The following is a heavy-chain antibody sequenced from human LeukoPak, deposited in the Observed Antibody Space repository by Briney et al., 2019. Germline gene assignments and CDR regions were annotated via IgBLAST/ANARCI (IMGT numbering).Heavy chain of an antibody. V-gene: IGHV3-23*01. D-gene: IGHD2-2*01. Sequence: PGGSLRLSCAASGFTFSSCAMSWVRQAPGKGLEWVSAISGSGGSTYYADSVKGRFTISRDNSKNTLYLQMNSLRAEDTAVYYCASLMGYCSSTSCQNFDYWGQGTLVTVSS. CDR2: ISGSGGST. CDR3: ASLMGYCSSTSCQNFDY. CDR1: GFTFSSCA. J-gene: IGHJ4*02.